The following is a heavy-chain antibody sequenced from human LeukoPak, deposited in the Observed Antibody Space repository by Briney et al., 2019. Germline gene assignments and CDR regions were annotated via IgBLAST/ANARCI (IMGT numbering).Heavy chain of an antibody. Sequence: PGGSLRLSCAASGFTFSSYAMSWVRQAPGKGLEWVSAISGSGGSTYYADSVKGRFTISRDNSKNTLYLQMNSLRAEDTAVYYCAKVKENMHLEMYYGMDVWGQGTTVTVSS. V-gene: IGHV3-23*01. CDR1: GFTFSSYA. D-gene: IGHD5-24*01. CDR2: ISGSGGST. J-gene: IGHJ6*02. CDR3: AKVKENMHLEMYYGMDV.